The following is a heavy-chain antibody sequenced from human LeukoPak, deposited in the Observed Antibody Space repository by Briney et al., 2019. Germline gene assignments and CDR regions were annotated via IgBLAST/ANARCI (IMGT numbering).Heavy chain of an antibody. CDR3: ARHYLSDGILSTFDP. Sequence: SETLSLTCTVSGGSISSSPYYWGWIRQPPGKGLEWIGTIYYRGSTYSNPSLNSRVTISLDASKNQFSLRLRSVTAADTALYYCARHYLSDGILSTFDPWGQGTLVTVSS. D-gene: IGHD2-2*01. V-gene: IGHV4-39*01. CDR1: GGSISSSPYY. CDR2: IYYRGST. J-gene: IGHJ5*02.